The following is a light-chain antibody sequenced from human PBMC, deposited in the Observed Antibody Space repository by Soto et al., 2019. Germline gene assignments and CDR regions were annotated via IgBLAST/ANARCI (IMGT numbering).Light chain of an antibody. CDR1: QSVSSSY. J-gene: IGKJ2*01. CDR3: QQYGSSPGMYT. CDR2: GAF. Sequence: EIVLTQSPGTLSLSPGERATLSCRASQSVSSSYLAWYQQKPGQAPRLLIYGAFSRATGIPDRFSGSGSGTDFTLTISRLEPGDFALYYCQQYGSSPGMYTFGQGTKLEIK. V-gene: IGKV3-20*01.